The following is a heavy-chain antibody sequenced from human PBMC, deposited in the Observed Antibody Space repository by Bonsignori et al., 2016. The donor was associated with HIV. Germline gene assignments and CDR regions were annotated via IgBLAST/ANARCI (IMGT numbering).Heavy chain of an antibody. V-gene: IGHV5-51*01. D-gene: IGHD1-20*01. Sequence: VRQMPGKGLEWMGIIYPGDSDTRYSPSFQGQVTISADKSSSTAYLQWSSLKASDTAMYYCAITYDWHDNDFFYYFMDVWGKGTTVTVSS. J-gene: IGHJ6*03. CDR2: IYPGDSDT. CDR3: AITYDWHDNDFFYYFMDV.